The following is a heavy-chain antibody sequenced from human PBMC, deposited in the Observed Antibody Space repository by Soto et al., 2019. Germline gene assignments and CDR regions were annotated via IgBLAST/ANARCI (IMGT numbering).Heavy chain of an antibody. D-gene: IGHD3-16*02. CDR2: IIPIFGTA. CDR3: ARVRDFYDYVWGSYRVNWFDP. CDR1: GGTFSSYA. Sequence: QVQLVQSGAEVKKPGSSVKVSCKASGGTFSSYAISWVRQAPGQGLEWMGGIIPIFGTANYAQKFQGRVTITADESTSTAYMELRSLRYDESDVYYCARVRDFYDYVWGSYRVNWFDPWGQGTLVTVSS. V-gene: IGHV1-69*01. J-gene: IGHJ5*02.